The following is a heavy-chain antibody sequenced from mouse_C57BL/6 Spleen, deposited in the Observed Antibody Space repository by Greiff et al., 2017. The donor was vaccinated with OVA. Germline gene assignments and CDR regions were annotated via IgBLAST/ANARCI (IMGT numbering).Heavy chain of an antibody. Sequence: QVQLQQPGAELVKPGASVKMSCTASGYTFTSYWITWVKQRPGQGLEWIGDIYPGSGSTNYNEKFKSKATLTVDTSSSTAYMQRSSLTSEDSAVYYCARPTYYGSSYDYWGQGTTLTVSS. J-gene: IGHJ2*01. CDR1: GYTFTSYW. CDR2: IYPGSGST. D-gene: IGHD1-1*01. V-gene: IGHV1-55*01. CDR3: ARPTYYGSSYDY.